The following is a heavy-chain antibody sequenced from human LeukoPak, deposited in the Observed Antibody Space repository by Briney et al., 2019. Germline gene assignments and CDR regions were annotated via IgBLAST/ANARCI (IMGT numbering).Heavy chain of an antibody. D-gene: IGHD3-10*01. CDR2: ISSSSSTI. J-gene: IGHJ4*02. CDR3: ARDRRPYYGSGSTTD. Sequence: PGGSLRLSCAASGFTFSSYSMNWVRQAPGKGLEWVSYISSSSSTIYYADSVKGRFTISRDNAKNSLYLQMNSLRAEDTAVYYCARDRRPYYGSGSTTDWGQGTLVTVSS. V-gene: IGHV3-48*01. CDR1: GFTFSSYS.